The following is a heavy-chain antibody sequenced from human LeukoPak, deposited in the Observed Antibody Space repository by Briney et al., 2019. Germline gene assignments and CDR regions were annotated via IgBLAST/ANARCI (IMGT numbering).Heavy chain of an antibody. J-gene: IGHJ6*03. D-gene: IGHD3-10*01. CDR1: GFTFSSYE. Sequence: PGGSLRLSCAASGFTFSSYEMNWVRQAPGKGLERVSYISSSGSTIYYADSVKGRFTISRDNAKNSLYLQMNSLRAEDTAVYYCARIYGFYYYMDVWGKGTTVTISS. CDR3: ARIYGFYYYMDV. V-gene: IGHV3-48*03. CDR2: ISSSGSTI.